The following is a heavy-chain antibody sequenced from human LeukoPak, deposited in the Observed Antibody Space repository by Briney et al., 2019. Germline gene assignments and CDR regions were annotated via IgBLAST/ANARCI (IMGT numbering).Heavy chain of an antibody. CDR1: GFTLDDYA. V-gene: IGHV3-9*01. Sequence: PGRSLRLSCAASGFTLDDYAMHWVRQAPGEGLEWVSGISWNSGSIGYADSVKGRFTISRDNAKNSLYLQMNSLRAEDTALYYCAKDKKYQLLRYMDVWGKGTTVTVSS. CDR2: ISWNSGSI. J-gene: IGHJ6*03. CDR3: AKDKKYQLLRYMDV. D-gene: IGHD2-2*01.